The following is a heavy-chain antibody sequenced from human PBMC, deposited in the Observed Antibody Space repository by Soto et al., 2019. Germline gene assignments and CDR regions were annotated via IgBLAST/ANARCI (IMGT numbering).Heavy chain of an antibody. CDR1: GFTFSSYA. CDR3: AKDANLSALFGVVIVAAGMDV. D-gene: IGHD3-3*01. CDR2: ISGSGGST. V-gene: IGHV3-23*01. J-gene: IGHJ6*02. Sequence: GGSLRLSCAASGFTFSSYAMSWVRQAPGKGLEWVSAISGSGGSTYYADSVKGRFTISRDNSKNTLYLQMNSLRAEDTAVYYCAKDANLSALFGVVIVAAGMDVWGQGTTVTVSS.